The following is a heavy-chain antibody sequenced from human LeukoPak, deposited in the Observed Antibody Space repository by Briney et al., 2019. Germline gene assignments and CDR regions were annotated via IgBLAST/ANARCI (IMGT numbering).Heavy chain of an antibody. J-gene: IGHJ4*02. CDR1: GGSISSGDYY. CDR3: ARATLYYDFWSGYYHPSHFDY. CDR2: IYYSGST. Sequence: SETLSLTCTASGGSISSGDYYWSWIRQPPGKGLEWIGYIYYSGSTYYNPSLKSRVTISVDTSKNQFSLKLSSVTAADTAVYYCARATLYYDFWSGYYHPSHFDYWGQGTLVTVSS. V-gene: IGHV4-30-4*01. D-gene: IGHD3-3*01.